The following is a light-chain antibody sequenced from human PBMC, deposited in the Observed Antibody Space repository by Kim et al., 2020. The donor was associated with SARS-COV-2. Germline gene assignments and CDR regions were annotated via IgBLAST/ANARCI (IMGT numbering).Light chain of an antibody. J-gene: IGLJ2*01. V-gene: IGLV10-54*01. CDR1: KNKVGNQG. Sequence: QTARLTCTGNKNKVGNQGTAWPQQQQDEPPKLLSSRNKNRPSGIAERICASRSGDTANPTITGLQPEDVAEYYCSAWDFDLRAVVFGGGTQLTVL. CDR2: RNK. CDR3: SAWDFDLRAVV.